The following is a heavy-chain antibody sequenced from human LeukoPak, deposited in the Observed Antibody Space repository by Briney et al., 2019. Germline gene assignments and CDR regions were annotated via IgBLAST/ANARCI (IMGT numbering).Heavy chain of an antibody. V-gene: IGHV4-31*03. CDR3: ARAEDIVVVPAAAFDY. CDR1: GGSISSGGYY. D-gene: IGHD2-2*01. Sequence: SQTLSLTCTVSGGSISSGGYYWSRIRQHPGKGLEWIGYIYYSGSTYYNPSLKSRVTISVDTSKNQFSLKLSSVTAADTAVYYCARAEDIVVVPAAAFDYWGQGTLVTVSS. J-gene: IGHJ4*02. CDR2: IYYSGST.